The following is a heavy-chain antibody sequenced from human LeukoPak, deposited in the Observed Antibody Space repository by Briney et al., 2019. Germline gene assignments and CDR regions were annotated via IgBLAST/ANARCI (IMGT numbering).Heavy chain of an antibody. CDR3: AISTIAESYFDY. J-gene: IGHJ4*02. D-gene: IGHD6-13*01. Sequence: PGRSLRLSCAASGFTFDDYAMHWVRQAPGKGLEWVSGISWNSGSIGYADSVKGRFTISRDNAKNSLYLQMNSLRAEDTALYYCAISTIAESYFDYWGQGTLVTVSS. CDR2: ISWNSGSI. V-gene: IGHV3-9*01. CDR1: GFTFDDYA.